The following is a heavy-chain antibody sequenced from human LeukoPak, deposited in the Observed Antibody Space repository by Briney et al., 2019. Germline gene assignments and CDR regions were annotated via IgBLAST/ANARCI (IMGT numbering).Heavy chain of an antibody. V-gene: IGHV3-23*01. CDR1: GFTFSSHA. J-gene: IGHJ4*02. CDR2: ISGGGGST. D-gene: IGHD3-16*01. CDR3: ARKLWHRNDC. Sequence: GGSLRLSCAASGFTFSSHAMTWVRQAPGKGLEWVSAISGGGGSTYYADSVKGRFTISRDSSKNTLYLHMNSLRVEDTAVYYCARKLWHRNDCWGQGTLVTVSS.